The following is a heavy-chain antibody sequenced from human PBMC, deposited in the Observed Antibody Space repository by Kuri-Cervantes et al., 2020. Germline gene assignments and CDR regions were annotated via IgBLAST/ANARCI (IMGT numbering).Heavy chain of an antibody. CDR2: IKQDGSEK. J-gene: IGHJ6*02. CDR3: AQRNYYYYYGMDV. CDR1: GFTFSNAW. V-gene: IGHV3-7*01. Sequence: GGSLRLSCAASGFTFSNAWMSWVRQAPGKGLEWVANIKQDGSEKYYVDSVKGRFTISRDNAKNSPYLQMNSLRDEDTAVYYCAQRNYYYYYGMDVWGQGTTVTVSS.